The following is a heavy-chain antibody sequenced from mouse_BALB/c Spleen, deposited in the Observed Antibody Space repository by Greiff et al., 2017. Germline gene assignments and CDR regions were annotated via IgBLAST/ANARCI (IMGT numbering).Heavy chain of an antibody. V-gene: IGHV5-6-5*01. Sequence: VKLVESGGGLVKPGGSLKLSCAASGFTFSSYAMSWVRQTPEKRLEWVASISSGGSTYYPDSVKGRFTISRDNARNILYLQMSSLRSEDTAMYYCARGGFTTVVAHWYFDVWGAGTTVTVSS. J-gene: IGHJ1*01. CDR1: GFTFSSYA. CDR2: ISSGGST. CDR3: ARGGFTTVVAHWYFDV. D-gene: IGHD1-1*01.